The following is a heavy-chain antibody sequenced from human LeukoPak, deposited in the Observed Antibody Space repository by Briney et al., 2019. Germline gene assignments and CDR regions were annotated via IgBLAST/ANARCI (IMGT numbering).Heavy chain of an antibody. CDR3: AKAPRGTMVRGPLDY. V-gene: IGHV3-30*18. CDR2: ISYDGSNE. D-gene: IGHD3-10*01. CDR1: GFTFSSYG. Sequence: PGRSLRLSCAASGFTFSSYGMHWVRQAPGKGLEWVAVISYDGSNEFYADSVKGRFTISRDNSKNTLYLQMNSLRAEDTAVYYCAKAPRGTMVRGPLDYWGQGTLVTVSS. J-gene: IGHJ4*02.